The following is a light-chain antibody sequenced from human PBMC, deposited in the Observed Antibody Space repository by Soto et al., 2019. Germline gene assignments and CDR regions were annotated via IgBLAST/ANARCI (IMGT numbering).Light chain of an antibody. CDR3: SSYTSSSTYV. Sequence: QSALTQPASVSGSPGQSITISCTGTSSDVGGYNYVSWYQQRPGKAPKLMIYEVSNRPSGVSNRFSGSKSGNRASLTISGRQAEDEADYYCSSYTSSSTYVFGTGTKLTVL. J-gene: IGLJ1*01. CDR2: EVS. V-gene: IGLV2-14*01. CDR1: SSDVGGYNY.